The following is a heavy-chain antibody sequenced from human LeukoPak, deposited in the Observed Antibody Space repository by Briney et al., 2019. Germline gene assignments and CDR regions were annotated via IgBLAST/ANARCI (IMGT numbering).Heavy chain of an antibody. CDR2: IPYDGSNK. D-gene: IGHD2-21*01. J-gene: IGHJ4*02. CDR3: AKDICGGNCYPHGGY. Sequence: GGSLSLSCAASGFTFSSYGMHWVRQAPDKGLEWVAFIPYDGSNKYYADSLQGRFTISRDNSMNTLYLQMSSLRAEDTAIYYCAKDICGGNCYPHGGYWGQGSLVTVSS. CDR1: GFTFSSYG. V-gene: IGHV3-30*02.